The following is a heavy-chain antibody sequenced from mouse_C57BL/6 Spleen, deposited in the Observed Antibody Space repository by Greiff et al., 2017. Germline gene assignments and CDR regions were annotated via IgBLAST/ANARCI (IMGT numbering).Heavy chain of an antibody. V-gene: IGHV1-50*01. Sequence: QVQLQQPGAELVKPGASVKLSCKASGYTFTSYWMQWVKQRPGQGLEWIGEIDPSDSYTNYNQKFKGKATLTVDTSSSTAYMQLSSLTSEDSAVFCCAMVRRRNYFDYWGQGTTLTVSS. J-gene: IGHJ2*01. D-gene: IGHD2-2*01. CDR1: GYTFTSYW. CDR3: AMVRRRNYFDY. CDR2: IDPSDSYT.